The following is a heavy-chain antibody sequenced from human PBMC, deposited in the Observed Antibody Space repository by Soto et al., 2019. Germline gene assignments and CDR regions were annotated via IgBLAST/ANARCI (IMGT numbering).Heavy chain of an antibody. Sequence: GGSLRLSCAASGFTFSSYWMSWVRQAPGKGLEWVANIKQDGSEKYYVDSVKGRFTISRDNAKNSLYLQMNSLRAEDTAVYYCARELADLLTVTTSSAFDIWGQGTMVTVSS. CDR1: GFTFSSYW. J-gene: IGHJ3*02. CDR2: IKQDGSEK. CDR3: ARELADLLTVTTSSAFDI. D-gene: IGHD4-17*01. V-gene: IGHV3-7*01.